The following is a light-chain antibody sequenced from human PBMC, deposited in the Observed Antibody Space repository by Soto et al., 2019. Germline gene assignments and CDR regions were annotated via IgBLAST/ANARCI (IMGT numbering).Light chain of an antibody. Sequence: EIVLTQSPATLSLSPGERATLSSRAGQSVSSYLAWYQQKPGQAPRLLIYDASNRATGIPARFSGSGSGTDFTLTISSLEPEDFAVYYCQQRSNWPPWTFGQGTKVEI. CDR3: QQRSNWPPWT. J-gene: IGKJ1*01. V-gene: IGKV3-11*01. CDR2: DAS. CDR1: QSVSSY.